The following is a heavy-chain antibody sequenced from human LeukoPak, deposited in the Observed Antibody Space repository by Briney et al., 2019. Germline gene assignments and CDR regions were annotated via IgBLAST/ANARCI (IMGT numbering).Heavy chain of an antibody. J-gene: IGHJ3*02. CDR1: GYSFTSYW. Sequence: GESLKISCKGSGYSFTSYWIGWVRQMPGKGLEWMGIIYPGDSDTRYSPSFQGQVTISADKSIGTAYLQWSSLKASDTAMHYCARQRLLWFGDSAFDIWGQGTMVTVSS. V-gene: IGHV5-51*01. D-gene: IGHD3-10*01. CDR2: IYPGDSDT. CDR3: ARQRLLWFGDSAFDI.